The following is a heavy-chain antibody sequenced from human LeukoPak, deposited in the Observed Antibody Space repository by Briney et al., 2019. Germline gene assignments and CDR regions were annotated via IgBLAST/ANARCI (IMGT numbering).Heavy chain of an antibody. D-gene: IGHD3-10*01. Sequence: PSETLSLTCAVYGGSFSGYYWSWIRQPPGKGLEWIGEINHSGSTNYNPSLKSRVTISVDTSKNQFSLKLSSVTAADTAVYYCARRPYYGSGRRVYFDYWGQGTLVTVSS. CDR3: ARRPYYGSGRRVYFDY. V-gene: IGHV4-34*01. CDR1: GGSFSGYY. CDR2: INHSGST. J-gene: IGHJ4*02.